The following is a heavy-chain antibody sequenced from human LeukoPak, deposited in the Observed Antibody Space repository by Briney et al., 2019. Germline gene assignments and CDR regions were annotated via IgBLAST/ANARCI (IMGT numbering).Heavy chain of an antibody. J-gene: IGHJ4*02. CDR2: IRYDGSKE. CDR3: VRDTITYDIFTGSPDY. CDR1: GFTFSKYG. Sequence: GKSLRLSCEVSGFTFSKYGMHWVRQAPGKGLGWVSTIRYDGSKEYYADSVRGRFTISRDNSGNTLFLQMDSLGAEDTAVYFCVRDTITYDIFTGSPDYWGQGTLVIVSS. D-gene: IGHD3-9*01. V-gene: IGHV3-33*01.